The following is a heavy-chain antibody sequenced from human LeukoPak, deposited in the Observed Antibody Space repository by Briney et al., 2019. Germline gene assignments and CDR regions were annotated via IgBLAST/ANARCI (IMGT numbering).Heavy chain of an antibody. CDR3: ARDLSYGSLEF. CDR2: ISGDSFHI. J-gene: IGHJ4*02. D-gene: IGHD3-10*01. Sequence: GGSLRLSCAASGFTFSSYSMNWVRQAPGKGLEWVSSISGDSFHIFYTDSVKGRFTIFRDDSKNTLYLQMNSLRDEDTAVYSCARDLSYGSLEFWGQGTLVTVSS. CDR1: GFTFSSYS. V-gene: IGHV3-21*01.